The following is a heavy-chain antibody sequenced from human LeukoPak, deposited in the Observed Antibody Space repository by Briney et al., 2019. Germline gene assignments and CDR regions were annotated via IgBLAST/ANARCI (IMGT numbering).Heavy chain of an antibody. Sequence: ASVKVSCKASGGTFSSYGISWVRQAPGQGLEWMGWISAYNGNTNYAQKLQGRVTMTTDTSTSTAYMELRSLRSDDTAVYYCARVWYYYDSSGYHDAFDIWGQGTMVTVSS. D-gene: IGHD3-22*01. CDR2: ISAYNGNT. V-gene: IGHV1-18*01. J-gene: IGHJ3*02. CDR3: ARVWYYYDSSGYHDAFDI. CDR1: GGTFSSYG.